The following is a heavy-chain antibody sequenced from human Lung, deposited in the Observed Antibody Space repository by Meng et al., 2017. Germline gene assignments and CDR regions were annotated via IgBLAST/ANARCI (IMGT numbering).Heavy chain of an antibody. CDR2: INHSGST. Sequence: QVRLQRGGAGLLKPSGTLPPTCVVSGGSFSDYYWSWIRQPPGKGLEWIGEINHSGSTNYNPSLESRATISVDTSQNNLSLKLSSVTAADSAVYYCARGPTTMAHDFDYWGQGTLVTVSS. CDR3: ARGPTTMAHDFDY. CDR1: GGSFSDYY. D-gene: IGHD4-11*01. V-gene: IGHV4-34*01. J-gene: IGHJ4*02.